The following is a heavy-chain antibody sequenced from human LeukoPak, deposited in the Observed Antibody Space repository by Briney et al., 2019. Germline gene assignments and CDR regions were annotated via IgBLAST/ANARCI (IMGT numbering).Heavy chain of an antibody. CDR1: GASISGTAYY. V-gene: IGHV4-34*01. J-gene: IGHJ4*02. CDR3: GRDSRGPDY. CDR2: INHSGST. D-gene: IGHD3-22*01. Sequence: SETLSLTCAVSGASISGTAYYWSWIRQSPGKGLECIGEINHSGSTNYNPSLKSRVTISVDTSKNQISLKLNSVTAADTAVYYCGRDSRGPDYWGQGTLVTVSS.